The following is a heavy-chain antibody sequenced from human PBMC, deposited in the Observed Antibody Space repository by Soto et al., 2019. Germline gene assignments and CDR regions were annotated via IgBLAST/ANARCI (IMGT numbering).Heavy chain of an antibody. CDR1: GFTFNTYW. J-gene: IGHJ4*02. CDR3: ATAISSSFSNFDS. Sequence: EVQLVQSGGDLVQPRGSLRLSCVAAGFTFNTYWMTWVRQAPGMGLEWVAGIKEDASEEVYVDSVKGRFSISRDNAKNSLYLQLNSLRAEDMAVYYCATAISSSFSNFDSWGQGSLVTVSS. CDR2: IKEDASEE. V-gene: IGHV3-7*01. D-gene: IGHD2-2*01.